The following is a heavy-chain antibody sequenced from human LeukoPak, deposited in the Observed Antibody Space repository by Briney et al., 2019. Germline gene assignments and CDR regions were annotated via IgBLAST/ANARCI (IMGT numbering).Heavy chain of an antibody. CDR2: IIPIFGTA. CDR1: GGTFSSYA. CDR3: ARNKITIFGVVINPFDY. D-gene: IGHD3-3*01. Sequence: ASVKVSCKASGGTFSSYAISWVRRAPGQGLEWMGGIIPIFGTANYAQKFQGRVTITADESTSTAYMELSSLRSEDTAVYYCARNKITIFGVVINPFDYWGQGTLVTVSS. J-gene: IGHJ4*02. V-gene: IGHV1-69*13.